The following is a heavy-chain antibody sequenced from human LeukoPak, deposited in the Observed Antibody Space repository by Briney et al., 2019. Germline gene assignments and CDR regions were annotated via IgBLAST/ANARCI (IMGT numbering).Heavy chain of an antibody. V-gene: IGHV3-11*04. D-gene: IGHD6-13*01. CDR1: GFTFSDYY. J-gene: IGHJ4*02. CDR2: IGSSGGSI. CDR3: ARGRTSGSSWPFDY. Sequence: GGSLRLSCAASGFTFSDYYMSWIRQAPGKGLEWISYIGSSGGSINYADSVKGRFTISRDNAKNSLSLQMNSLRAEDTAVYYCARGRTSGSSWPFDYWGQGTLVTVSS.